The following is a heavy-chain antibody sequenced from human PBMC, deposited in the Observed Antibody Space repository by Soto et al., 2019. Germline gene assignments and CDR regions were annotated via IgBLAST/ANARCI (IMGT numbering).Heavy chain of an antibody. J-gene: IGHJ6*02. CDR2: ISYDGSNK. CDR1: GFTFSSYG. V-gene: IGHV3-30*03. CDR3: VTEWGWGGMDV. Sequence: QVQLVESGGGVVQPGRSLRLSCAASGFTFSSYGMHWVRQAPGKGLEWVAVISYDGSNKYYADSVKGRFTISRDNSKNTLYLQMNSLRAEDTAVYYCVTEWGWGGMDVWGQGTTVTVSS. D-gene: IGHD3-16*01.